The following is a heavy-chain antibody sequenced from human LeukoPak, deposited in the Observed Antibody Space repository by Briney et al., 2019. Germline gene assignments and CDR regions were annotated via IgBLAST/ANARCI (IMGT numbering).Heavy chain of an antibody. CDR2: ISSSGSTI. Sequence: PGGSLRLSCAASGFTFSDYYMSWIRQAPGKGLEWVSYISSSGSTIYYADSVKGRFTISRDNAKNSLYLQMNSLRAEDTAVYYCARRRYCSSTSCYTSVQSYYYYGMDVWDQGTTVTVSS. CDR3: ARRRYCSSTSCYTSVQSYYYYGMDV. D-gene: IGHD2-2*02. J-gene: IGHJ6*02. V-gene: IGHV3-11*01. CDR1: GFTFSDYY.